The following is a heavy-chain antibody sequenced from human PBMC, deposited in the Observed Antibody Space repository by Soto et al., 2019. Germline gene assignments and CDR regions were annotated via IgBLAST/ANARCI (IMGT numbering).Heavy chain of an antibody. Sequence: SETLSLTCTVSGGSVSSGSYYWSWIRQPPGKGLEWIGEIYHSGSTNYNLSLKSRVTISVDKSKNQFSLKLSSVTAADTAVYYWARAEQWLAGNWLDPWGQGTLVTVTS. J-gene: IGHJ5*02. CDR3: ARAEQWLAGNWLDP. CDR2: IYHSGST. D-gene: IGHD6-19*01. CDR1: GGSVSSGSYY. V-gene: IGHV4-61*01.